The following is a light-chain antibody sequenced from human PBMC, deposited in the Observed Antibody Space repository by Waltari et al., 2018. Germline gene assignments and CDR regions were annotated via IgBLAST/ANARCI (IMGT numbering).Light chain of an antibody. CDR1: QSVSSF. J-gene: IGKJ4*01. V-gene: IGKV3-15*01. Sequence: EVVMTQSPATLALSPGERDTLSCRASQSVSSFLAWYQQKPGQAPRLLIYGSSTRATGIPARFSGSVSGTEFTLTISSLQSEDFAVYYCQQYNDWPPLTFGGGTKVEIK. CDR2: GSS. CDR3: QQYNDWPPLT.